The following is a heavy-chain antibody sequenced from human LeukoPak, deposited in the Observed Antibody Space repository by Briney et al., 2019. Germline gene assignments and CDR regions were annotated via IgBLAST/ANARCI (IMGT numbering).Heavy chain of an antibody. Sequence: GGSLRLSCAGSGFTFDDYGMNWVHQAPGKGLEWVSGMSWNGGTTGYADSVKGRFTISRDNSKNTLYLQMNSLRAEDTAVYYCAKDFDYYDSSGYRRFDYWGQGTLLTVSS. CDR1: GFTFDDYG. V-gene: IGHV3-20*04. D-gene: IGHD3-22*01. CDR3: AKDFDYYDSSGYRRFDY. J-gene: IGHJ4*02. CDR2: MSWNGGTT.